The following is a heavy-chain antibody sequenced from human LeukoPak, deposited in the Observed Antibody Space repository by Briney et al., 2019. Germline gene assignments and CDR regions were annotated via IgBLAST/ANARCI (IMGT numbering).Heavy chain of an antibody. D-gene: IGHD6-19*01. CDR1: GFTFSSYS. CDR3: ARGAPIAVVPNWFDP. J-gene: IGHJ5*02. CDR2: ISNSGSYI. V-gene: IGHV3-21*01. Sequence: PGGSLCLSCAVSGFTFSSYSMTWVRHPPAKGLEWVSSISNSGSYIYYANSDKSRFTISRDNAKNSLYLQMNSLRAEDTAVYYCARGAPIAVVPNWFDPWGQGTLVTVSS.